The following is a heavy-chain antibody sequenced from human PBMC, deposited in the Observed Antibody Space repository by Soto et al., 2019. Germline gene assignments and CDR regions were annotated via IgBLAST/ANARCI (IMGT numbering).Heavy chain of an antibody. J-gene: IGHJ6*03. CDR1: GGSISSGGYY. V-gene: IGHV4-31*03. CDR3: ASRYYYGSGSYSQLAGYMDV. CDR2: IYYSGST. D-gene: IGHD3-10*01. Sequence: SETLSLTCTVSGGSISSGGYYWSWIRQHPGKGLEWIGYIYYSGSTYYNPSLKSRVTISVDTSKNQFSLKLSSVTAADTAVYYCASRYYYGSGSYSQLAGYMDVWGKGTTVTVSS.